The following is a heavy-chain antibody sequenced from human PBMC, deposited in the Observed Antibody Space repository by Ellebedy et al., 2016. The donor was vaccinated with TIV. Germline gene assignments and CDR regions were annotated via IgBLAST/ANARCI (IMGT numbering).Heavy chain of an antibody. CDR3: AREVGGGQGDMDV. Sequence: GESLKISCAASGFTFKDYNMNWVRQAPGKGLEWVSYISSVCTTIYYPDSVRGRFTLSRDSSENTVYLHMNSLRADDTAVYYCAREVGGGQGDMDVWGQGTTVTVSS. CDR1: GFTFKDYN. V-gene: IGHV3-48*04. CDR2: ISSVCTTI. J-gene: IGHJ6*02. D-gene: IGHD1-26*01.